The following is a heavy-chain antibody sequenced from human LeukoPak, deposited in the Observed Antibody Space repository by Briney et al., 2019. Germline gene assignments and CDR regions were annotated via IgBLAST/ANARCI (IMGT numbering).Heavy chain of an antibody. J-gene: IGHJ4*02. V-gene: IGHV4-59*08. CDR1: GGSISNYY. CDR3: ARGYCSGGSCYWFDY. CDR2: IYYTGST. D-gene: IGHD2-15*01. Sequence: SETLSLTCTVSGGSISNYYWNWIRQPPGKGLEWIGFIYYTGSTSYNPSLKSRVTISLDTSKNQFSLKLSSVTAAETAVYYCARGYCSGGSCYWFDYWGRGTLVTVSS.